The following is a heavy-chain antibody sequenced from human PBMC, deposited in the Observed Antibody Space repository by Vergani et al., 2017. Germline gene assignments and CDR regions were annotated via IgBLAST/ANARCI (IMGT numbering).Heavy chain of an antibody. CDR3: ARVAVATVNY. D-gene: IGHD5-24*01. Sequence: EVQLVESGGGLVQPGGSLRLSCAASGFTFSSYWMHWVRQAPGKGLEWVSAISGSGGSTYYADSVKGRFTISRDNAKNSLYLQMNSLRAEDTAVYYCARVAVATVNYWGQGTLVTVSS. V-gene: IGHV3-74*01. CDR2: ISGSGGST. CDR1: GFTFSSYW. J-gene: IGHJ4*02.